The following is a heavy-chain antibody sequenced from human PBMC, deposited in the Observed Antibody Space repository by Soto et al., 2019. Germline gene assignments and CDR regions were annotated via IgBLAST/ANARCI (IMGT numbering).Heavy chain of an antibody. D-gene: IGHD3-22*01. CDR3: ARLALAHDSSGYRFDY. J-gene: IGHJ4*02. V-gene: IGHV5-10-1*01. CDR1: GYSFTTYW. CDR2: IDPTDSYT. Sequence: PGESLKISCQGSGYSFTTYWISWVRQMPVKGLECMGRIDPTDSYTDYSPSFEGHVTMSVDRSINTAYLEWSSLKASDTAMYYCARLALAHDSSGYRFDYWGQGTLVTVSS.